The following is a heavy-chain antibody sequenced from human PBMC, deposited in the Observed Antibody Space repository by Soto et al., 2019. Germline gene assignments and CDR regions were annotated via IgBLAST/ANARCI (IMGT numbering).Heavy chain of an antibody. CDR3: ARKLEQTPRRYYDDNCMDV. V-gene: IGHV3-7*01. D-gene: IGHD2-15*01. CDR2: INHDGGEK. CDR1: GFTLSNYV. Sequence: EVQLVESGGDLVQPGGSLRLSCAASGFTLSNYVMSWARQAPGKGLEWVANINHDGGEKYYVDSVKGRFTVSRDNADNSLYLIMDSLRSEDTAVYYCARKLEQTPRRYYDDNCMDVWGKGTPVTVSS. J-gene: IGHJ6*03.